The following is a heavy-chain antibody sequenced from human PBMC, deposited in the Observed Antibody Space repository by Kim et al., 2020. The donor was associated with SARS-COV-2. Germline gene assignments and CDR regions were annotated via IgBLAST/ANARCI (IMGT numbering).Heavy chain of an antibody. J-gene: IGHJ4*02. CDR2: INTDSGKT. CDR3: AREVDSGASDY. CDR1: GYSFTNYA. D-gene: IGHD1-26*01. V-gene: IGHV7-4-1*02. Sequence: ASVKVSCKASGYSFTNYAINWVRQAPGQGLEWMGWINTDSGKTMYAQGLTRRFVFSLDTSVTTAYLQISSLQAEDTAVYYCAREVDSGASDYWGQGTLVTVSS.